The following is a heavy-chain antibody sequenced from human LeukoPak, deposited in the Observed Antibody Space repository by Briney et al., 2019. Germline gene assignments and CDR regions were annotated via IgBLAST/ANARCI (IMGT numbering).Heavy chain of an antibody. Sequence: GGSLRLSCAASGFIFSSYSMNWVRQAPGKGLEWVSSISSSSSYIYYADSVKGRFTISRDNAKNSLYLQMNSLRAEDTAVYYCASTADQENTALFDYWGQGTLVTVSS. V-gene: IGHV3-21*01. CDR3: ASTADQENTALFDY. D-gene: IGHD2-2*01. CDR1: GFIFSSYS. J-gene: IGHJ4*02. CDR2: ISSSSSYI.